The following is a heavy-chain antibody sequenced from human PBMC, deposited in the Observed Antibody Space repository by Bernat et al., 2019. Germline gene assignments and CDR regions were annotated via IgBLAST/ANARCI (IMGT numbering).Heavy chain of an antibody. CDR3: ARDLGLAADYFYYGMDV. J-gene: IGHJ6*02. CDR2: INPNSGGT. V-gene: IGHV1-2*04. D-gene: IGHD3-16*01. Sequence: QVHLVQSGAEVKKPGASVKVSCKASGYTFTGYYMHWVRQAPGQGLEWMGWINPNSGGTNYAQKFQGWVTMTRDTSISTAYMELSRLRSDDTAMYYCARDLGLAADYFYYGMDVWGQGTTVTVSS. CDR1: GYTFTGYY.